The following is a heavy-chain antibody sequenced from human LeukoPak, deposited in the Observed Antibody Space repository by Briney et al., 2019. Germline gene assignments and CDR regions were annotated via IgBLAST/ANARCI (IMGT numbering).Heavy chain of an antibody. J-gene: IGHJ3*02. CDR2: VYYTGRT. Sequence: PSETLSLTCSVSGGSISPNYWTWIRQSPQRGLEWIGYVYYTGRTRYNPSLQSRLTISLDTSNSHFSLQLGSVTAADTAVYYCARLLDNDNSGAPDTFDIWGQGTTVTVSS. CDR3: ARLLDNDNSGAPDTFDI. CDR1: GGSISPNY. D-gene: IGHD3-22*01. V-gene: IGHV4-59*08.